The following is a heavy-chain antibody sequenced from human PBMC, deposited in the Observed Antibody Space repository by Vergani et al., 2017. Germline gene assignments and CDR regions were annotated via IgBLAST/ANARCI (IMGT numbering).Heavy chain of an antibody. CDR2: ISYLGRNK. D-gene: IGHD2-15*01. CDR3: ARVQGATSSFMYFVV. CDR1: GFTFSSYA. J-gene: IGHJ2*01. V-gene: IGHV3-30*04. Sequence: QVQLVESGGGVVQPGRSLRLSCAASGFTFSSYAMHWVRHTPGKGLEWVALISYLGRNKDYAYSVRGRFTISRDDSNNTLFLQMNSLRPEDTSVYYCARVQGATSSFMYFVVWGRDTLVTVSS.